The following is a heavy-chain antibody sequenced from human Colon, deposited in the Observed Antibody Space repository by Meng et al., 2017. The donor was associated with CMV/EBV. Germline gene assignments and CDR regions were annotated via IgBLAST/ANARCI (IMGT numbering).Heavy chain of an antibody. Sequence: QVPLLESGPGLVKPSGTLSLTCTVSGDSISNYYWSWIRQSPGKGLEWIGYIYSSGSTNYNPSLKSRVTISIDTSKNQFSLKLTSVTAADTAVYYCAKGRARNDYWFDPWGQGTLVTVSS. D-gene: IGHD4/OR15-4a*01. J-gene: IGHJ5*02. CDR3: AKGRARNDYWFDP. CDR2: IYSSGST. V-gene: IGHV4-59*01. CDR1: GDSISNYY.